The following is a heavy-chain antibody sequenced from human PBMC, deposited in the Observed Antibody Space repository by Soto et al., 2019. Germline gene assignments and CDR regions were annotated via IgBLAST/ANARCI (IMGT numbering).Heavy chain of an antibody. CDR2: IRSKANSYAT. V-gene: IGHV3-73*01. CDR3: TVAGLRSYAFDI. D-gene: IGHD5-12*01. CDR1: GFTFSGSA. Sequence: VQLVESGGGLVQPGGSLKLSCAASGFTFSGSAMHWVRQASGKGLEWVGRIRSKANSYATAYAASVKGRFTISRDDSKNTAYLQMNSLKTEDTAVYYCTVAGLRSYAFDIWGQGTMVTVSS. J-gene: IGHJ3*02.